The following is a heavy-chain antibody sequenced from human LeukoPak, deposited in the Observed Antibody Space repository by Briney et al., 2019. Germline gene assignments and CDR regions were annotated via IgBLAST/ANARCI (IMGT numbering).Heavy chain of an antibody. V-gene: IGHV3-23*01. CDR2: TSDRGDYT. Sequence: GGSLRLSCAASGFTFTSYSMSWVRQAPGKGLEWVSGTSDRGDYTYYADSVKGRFTISRGSSKNTLFLQMNSLRAEDTALYFCARKAQYNGHYPLDYWGQGTLVTVSS. D-gene: IGHD1-7*01. CDR3: ARKAQYNGHYPLDY. J-gene: IGHJ4*02. CDR1: GFTFTSYS.